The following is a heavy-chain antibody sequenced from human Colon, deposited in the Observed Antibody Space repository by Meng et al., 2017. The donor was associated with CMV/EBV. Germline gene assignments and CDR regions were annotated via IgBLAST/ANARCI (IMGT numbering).Heavy chain of an antibody. J-gene: IGHJ4*02. CDR1: GFTFRHRY. V-gene: IGHV1-45*02. Sequence: QMQLVQSGAEVKKTGSSVMVSCKASGFTFRHRYVHWVRQAPGQALEWMGWITPFNGNTNYAQKLQGRVTITRDMSMTTAYMELSSLRSDDRAIYFCASGEEQLAHFDYWGQGTLVTVSS. CDR3: ASGEEQLAHFDY. D-gene: IGHD6-13*01. CDR2: ITPFNGNT.